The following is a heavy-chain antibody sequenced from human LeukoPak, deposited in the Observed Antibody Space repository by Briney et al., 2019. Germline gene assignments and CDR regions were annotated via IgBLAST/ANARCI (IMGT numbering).Heavy chain of an antibody. D-gene: IGHD2-2*01. J-gene: IGHJ4*02. Sequence: VASVKVSCKASGYTFTGYYMHWVRQAPGQGLEWMGWINPNNGGTNYAQKFQGRVTMTRDTSISTAYTELSRLTSDDTAVYYCARGRGSTSSNFDYWGQGTLVTVSS. V-gene: IGHV1-2*02. CDR3: ARGRGSTSSNFDY. CDR2: INPNNGGT. CDR1: GYTFTGYY.